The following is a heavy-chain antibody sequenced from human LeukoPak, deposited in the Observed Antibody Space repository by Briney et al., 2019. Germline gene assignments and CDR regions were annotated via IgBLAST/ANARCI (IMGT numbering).Heavy chain of an antibody. CDR3: ARRVYCSGGSCYPYFDY. D-gene: IGHD2-15*01. CDR2: INYSGST. CDR1: GGSISSYY. V-gene: IGHV4-59*08. Sequence: SETLSLTCTVSGGSISSYYWSWIRQPPGKGLEWIWYINYSGSTNYNPSLKSRVTISVDTSKNQFSLKLSSVTAADTAVYYCARRVYCSGGSCYPYFDYWGQGTLVTVSS. J-gene: IGHJ4*02.